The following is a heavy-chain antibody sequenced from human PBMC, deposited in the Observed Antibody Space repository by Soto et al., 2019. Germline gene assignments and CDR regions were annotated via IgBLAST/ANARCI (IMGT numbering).Heavy chain of an antibody. Sequence: GESLKISCKGSGYSFTSYWIGWVRQMPGKGLEWMGIIYPGDSDTRYSPSFQGQVTISADKSISTAYLQWSSLKASDTAMYYCARRFLEWNNYYYYYGMDVWGQGTTVTVSS. CDR2: IYPGDSDT. V-gene: IGHV5-51*01. CDR3: ARRFLEWNNYYYYYGMDV. J-gene: IGHJ6*02. CDR1: GYSFTSYW. D-gene: IGHD3-3*01.